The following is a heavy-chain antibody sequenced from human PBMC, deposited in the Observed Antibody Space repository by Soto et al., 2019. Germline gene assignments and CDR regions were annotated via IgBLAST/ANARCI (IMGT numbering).Heavy chain of an antibody. D-gene: IGHD3-10*01. Sequence: GAAVKVSCKACGGTFSSYAISWVRQAPGQGLEWMGGIIPIFGTANYAQKFQGRVTITADESTSTAYMELSSLRSEDTAVYYCARGDYYGSGSYYLRSYYYGMDVWGQGTTVTVSS. CDR1: GGTFSSYA. CDR2: IIPIFGTA. CDR3: ARGDYYGSGSYYLRSYYYGMDV. J-gene: IGHJ6*02. V-gene: IGHV1-69*13.